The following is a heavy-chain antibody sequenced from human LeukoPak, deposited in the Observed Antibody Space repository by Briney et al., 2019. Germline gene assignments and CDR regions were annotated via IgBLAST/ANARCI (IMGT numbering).Heavy chain of an antibody. CDR1: GFTISSYW. Sequence: GGSLRLSCAASGFTISSYWMSWVRQAPGKGLEWVGNIKQDGSEKYYVNSVKGRFTISRDNDKNSLYLQMNSLRAEDTAVYYCARVSAYFDYWGQGTLVTVSS. V-gene: IGHV3-7*04. CDR2: IKQDGSEK. J-gene: IGHJ4*02. D-gene: IGHD2-2*01. CDR3: ARVSAYFDY.